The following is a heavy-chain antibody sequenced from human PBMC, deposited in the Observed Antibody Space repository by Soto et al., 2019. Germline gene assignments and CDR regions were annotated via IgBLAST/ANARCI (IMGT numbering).Heavy chain of an antibody. J-gene: IGHJ4*02. V-gene: IGHV4-39*01. Sequence: ETLSLTCTVSGGSISSSSYYWGWIRQPPGKGLEWIGSIYYSGSTYYNPSLKSRVTISVDTSKNQFSLKLSSVTAADTAVYYCARHVKLGYCSSTSCAVLYDYWGQGTLVTVSS. D-gene: IGHD2-2*01. CDR3: ARHVKLGYCSSTSCAVLYDY. CDR1: GGSISSSSYY. CDR2: IYYSGST.